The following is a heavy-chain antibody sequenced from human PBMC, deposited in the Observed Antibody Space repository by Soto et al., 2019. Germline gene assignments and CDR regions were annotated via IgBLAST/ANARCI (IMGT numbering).Heavy chain of an antibody. CDR2: ISYDGSNK. Sequence: QVQLVESGGGVVQPGRSLRLSCAASGFTFSSYGMHWVRQAPGKGLEWVAVISYDGSNKYYADSVKGRFTISRDNSKNTLYLQMNSRRAEDTAVYYCAKDEGSSGTNYFDYWGQGTLVTVSS. J-gene: IGHJ4*02. V-gene: IGHV3-30*18. CDR3: AKDEGSSGTNYFDY. D-gene: IGHD6-19*01. CDR1: GFTFSSYG.